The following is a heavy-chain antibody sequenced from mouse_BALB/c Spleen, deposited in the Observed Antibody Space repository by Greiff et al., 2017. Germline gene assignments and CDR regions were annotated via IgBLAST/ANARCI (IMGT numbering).Heavy chain of an antibody. CDR1: GYTFTDYA. CDR3: ARYGNHYAMDY. Sequence: QVQLQQSGAELVRPGVSVKISCKGSGYTFTDYAMHWVKQSHAKSLEWIGVISTYYGDASYNQKFKGKATMTVDKSSSTAYMELARLTSEDSAIYYCARYGNHYAMDYWGQGTSVTVSS. J-gene: IGHJ4*01. V-gene: IGHV1S137*01. D-gene: IGHD2-1*01. CDR2: ISTYYGDA.